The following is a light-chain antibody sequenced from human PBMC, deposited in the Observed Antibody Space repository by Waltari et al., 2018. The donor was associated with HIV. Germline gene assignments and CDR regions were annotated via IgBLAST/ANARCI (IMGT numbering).Light chain of an antibody. CDR1: SSDVGSYNY. CDR2: DVS. CDR3: CSYAGSNTYL. V-gene: IGLV2-23*02. J-gene: IGLJ1*01. Sequence: QSALTQPASVSGFPGQSITISCPGSSSDVGSYNYVSWYQQHPGKAPKLLIYDVSKRPSGVSNRFSGSKSGNTASLTISGLQAEDEADYYCCSYAGSNTYLFGTGTEVTVL.